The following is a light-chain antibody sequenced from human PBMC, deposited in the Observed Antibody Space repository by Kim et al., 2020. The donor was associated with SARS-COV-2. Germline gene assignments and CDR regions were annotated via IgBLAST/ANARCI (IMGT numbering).Light chain of an antibody. Sequence: SPGERATLSCRASQSLSSSYLAWYRQEPGQPPTLLIFGASSRATGIPARFSGSGSGTDFTLTISRLEPEDFAVYYCQQYENSPFTFGGGTKVDIK. CDR2: GAS. J-gene: IGKJ4*01. CDR1: QSLSSSY. V-gene: IGKV3-20*01. CDR3: QQYENSPFT.